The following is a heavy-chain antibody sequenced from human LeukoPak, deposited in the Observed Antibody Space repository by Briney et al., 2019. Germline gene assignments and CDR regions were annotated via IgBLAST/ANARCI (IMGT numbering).Heavy chain of an antibody. D-gene: IGHD1-26*01. CDR2: INTNNGGT. CDR3: ARGAVGMLGPNNPFDY. Sequence: ASVKVSCKASGYTFTGNYLHWVREAPGQGLEWMGWINTNNGGTSYAQTFLGRVTMTRDTSISTAYLEPVSLRSDDTAVYYCARGAVGMLGPNNPFDYWGQGTLVTLSS. J-gene: IGHJ4*02. V-gene: IGHV1-2*02. CDR1: GYTFTGNY.